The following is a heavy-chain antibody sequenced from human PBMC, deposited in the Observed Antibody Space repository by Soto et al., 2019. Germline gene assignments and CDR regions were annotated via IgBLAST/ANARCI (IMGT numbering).Heavy chain of an antibody. J-gene: IGHJ2*01. CDR2: ISTYNGYT. CDR3: ARDGGPFRYSSGYSDWYFEL. V-gene: IGHV1-18*01. Sequence: VQLVQSGAEVKKPGASVKVSCKASGYTFTSYGISWVRQAPGQGLEWMGWISTYNGYTNYAQKLQGRVTMTTDTSTSTAYMELSSLRSDDTAVYYCARDGGPFRYSSGYSDWYFELWGRGTLVTVSS. CDR1: GYTFTSYG. D-gene: IGHD3-22*01.